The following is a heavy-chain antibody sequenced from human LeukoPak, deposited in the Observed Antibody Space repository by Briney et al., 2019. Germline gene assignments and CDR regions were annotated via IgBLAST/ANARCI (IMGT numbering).Heavy chain of an antibody. D-gene: IGHD2-15*01. CDR3: AKADCSGGSCYGGVGFFDY. CDR2: ISGSGGST. CDR1: GFTFSSYA. J-gene: IGHJ4*02. V-gene: IGHV3-23*01. Sequence: GGSLRLSCAASGFTFSSYAMTWVRQAPGKGLEWVSAISGSGGSTYYADSVKGRFTSSRDNSKNTLYLQMNSLRAEDTAVYYCAKADCSGGSCYGGVGFFDYWGQGTLVTVSS.